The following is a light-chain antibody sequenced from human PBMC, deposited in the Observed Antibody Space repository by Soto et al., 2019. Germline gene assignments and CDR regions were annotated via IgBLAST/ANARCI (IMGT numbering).Light chain of an antibody. Sequence: EMGTSQSPSTLPLSPGQRGTLSCRASQSVSSNLAWYQQKPGQAPRLLIYDASTRATGIPVRFSGSGSGTEFTLTISSLQSEDFAVYYCQQYNKWPRTFGQGTKVDIK. CDR2: DAS. V-gene: IGKV3-15*01. CDR1: QSVSSN. CDR3: QQYNKWPRT. J-gene: IGKJ1*01.